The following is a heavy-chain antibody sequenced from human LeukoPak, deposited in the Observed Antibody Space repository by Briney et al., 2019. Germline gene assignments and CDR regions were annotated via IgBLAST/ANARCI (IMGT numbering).Heavy chain of an antibody. Sequence: SVNVSCKASVGTFSSYTISWVRQAPGQRLEWVGRVIPILVIANYLQKFQGRVTITADKSTSTAYIELSSLRSEDTAVYYCAREGGRKAVAGTRSPYHWGQGTLVTVSS. D-gene: IGHD6-19*01. J-gene: IGHJ4*02. CDR2: VIPILVIA. CDR1: VGTFSSYT. V-gene: IGHV1-69*04. CDR3: AREGGRKAVAGTRSPYH.